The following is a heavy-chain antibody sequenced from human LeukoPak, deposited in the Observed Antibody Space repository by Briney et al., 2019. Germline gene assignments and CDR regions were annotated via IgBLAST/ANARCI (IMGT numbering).Heavy chain of an antibody. V-gene: IGHV1-2*02. CDR2: INPNSGGT. Sequence: ASVKVSCKASGYTFTGYYMHWVRQAPGQGLEWMGWINPNSGGTNYAQKFQSRVTMTRDTSISTAYMELSRLRSDDTAVYYCARDGDYDFWSGYNDYFDYWGQGTLVTVSS. CDR3: ARDGDYDFWSGYNDYFDY. D-gene: IGHD3-3*01. J-gene: IGHJ4*02. CDR1: GYTFTGYY.